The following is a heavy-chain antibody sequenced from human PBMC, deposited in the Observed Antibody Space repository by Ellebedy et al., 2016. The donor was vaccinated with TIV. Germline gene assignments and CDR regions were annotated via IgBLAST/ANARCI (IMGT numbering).Heavy chain of an antibody. Sequence: MPSETLSLTCAVSGGFISNYYWTWIRQSPETGLEWIGYIYHSGSNGSNPSLNSRVTISVDTPKNQFSLKLNSVPAADTAVYYCARGAPFPYYFDSWGQGLLVTVSS. CDR3: ARGAPFPYYFDS. J-gene: IGHJ4*02. CDR2: IYHSGSN. CDR1: GGFISNYY. V-gene: IGHV4-59*01.